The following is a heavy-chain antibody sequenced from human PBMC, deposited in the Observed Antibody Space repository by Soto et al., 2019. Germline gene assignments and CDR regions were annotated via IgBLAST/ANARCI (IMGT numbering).Heavy chain of an antibody. CDR2: ISYDGSNK. CDR1: GFTFSSYA. D-gene: IGHD6-13*01. CDR3: ARDRGQQLESPYYYGMDV. J-gene: IGHJ6*02. V-gene: IGHV3-30-3*01. Sequence: GGSLRLSCAASGFTFSSYAMHWVRQAPGKGLEWVAVISYDGSNKYYADSVKGRFTISRDNSKNTLYLQMNSLRAEDTAVYYCARDRGQQLESPYYYGMDVWGQGTTVTVSS.